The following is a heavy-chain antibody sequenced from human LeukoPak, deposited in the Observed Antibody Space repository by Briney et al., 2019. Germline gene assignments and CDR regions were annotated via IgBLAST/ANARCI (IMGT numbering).Heavy chain of an antibody. Sequence: GGSLRLSRAASGFIFSQYSMNWVRQAPGKGLDWVSHIRSSSETFYADSVKGRFTISRDNARNSLYLQMNNLRGEDTAIYYCARDAGNSGYGCDLWGQGTLVTVSS. D-gene: IGHD5-12*01. CDR2: IRSSSET. V-gene: IGHV3-48*01. CDR1: GFIFSQYS. CDR3: ARDAGNSGYGCDL. J-gene: IGHJ5*02.